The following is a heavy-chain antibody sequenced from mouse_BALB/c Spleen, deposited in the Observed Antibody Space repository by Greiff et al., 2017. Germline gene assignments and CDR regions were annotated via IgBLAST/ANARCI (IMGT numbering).Heavy chain of an antibody. CDR2: INPNNGGT. CDR1: GYTFTDYN. CDR3: ARAYRTGAMDY. Sequence: VQLQQSGPELVKPGASVKIPCKASGYTFTDYNMDWVKQSHGKSLEWIGDINPNNGGTIYNQKFKGKATFTADTSSNTAYMQLSSLTSEDSAVYYCARAYRTGAMDYWGQGTSVTVSS. V-gene: IGHV1-18*01. D-gene: IGHD2-14*01. J-gene: IGHJ4*01.